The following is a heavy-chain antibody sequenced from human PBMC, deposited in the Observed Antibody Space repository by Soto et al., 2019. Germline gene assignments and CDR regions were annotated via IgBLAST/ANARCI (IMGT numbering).Heavy chain of an antibody. D-gene: IGHD3-16*01. J-gene: IGHJ5*02. CDR3: ARAGGKDNWFDP. Sequence: SETLSLTCAVSSGSISSSNWWSWVRQPPGKGLEWIGEIYHSGSTNYNPSLKSRVTISVDKSKNQFSLKLSSVTAADTAVYYCARAGGKDNWFDPWGQGTLVTVSS. CDR1: SGSISSSNW. CDR2: IYHSGST. V-gene: IGHV4-4*02.